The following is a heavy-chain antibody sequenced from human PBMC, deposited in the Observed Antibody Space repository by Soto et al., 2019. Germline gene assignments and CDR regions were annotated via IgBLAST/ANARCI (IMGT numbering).Heavy chain of an antibody. CDR2: ISAYNDNT. D-gene: IGHD3-22*01. V-gene: IGHV1-18*01. CDR3: ARVYYDSSGYYWFDS. Sequence: GASVKVSCKASGYTFTNYGISWVRQAPGQGLEWMGWISAYNDNTNYAQKLQGRVTMTTDTTTSTAYLELRSLRSDDTAVYYCARVYYDSSGYYWFDSWGQGTLVTVSS. J-gene: IGHJ5*01. CDR1: GYTFTNYG.